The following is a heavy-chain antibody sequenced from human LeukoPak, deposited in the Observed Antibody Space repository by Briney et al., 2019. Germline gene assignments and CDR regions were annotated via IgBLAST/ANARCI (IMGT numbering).Heavy chain of an antibody. CDR1: GGSISSYY. CDR3: ARLRAYYYDSSGYYSVGWWFDP. Sequence: SETLSLTCTVSGGSISSYYWSWIRQPPGKGLEWIGYIYYSGSTNYNPSLKSRVTISVDTSKNQFSLKLSSVTAADTAVYYCARLRAYYYDSSGYYSVGWWFDPWGQGTLVTVSS. CDR2: IYYSGST. J-gene: IGHJ5*02. D-gene: IGHD3-22*01. V-gene: IGHV4-59*08.